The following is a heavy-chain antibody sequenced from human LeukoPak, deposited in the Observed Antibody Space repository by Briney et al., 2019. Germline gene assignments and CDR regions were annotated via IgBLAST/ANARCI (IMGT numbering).Heavy chain of an antibody. CDR3: ARQRVAAAGSVDY. CDR2: IIPILGIA. CDR1: GGTFSSYA. Sequence: ASVKVSCKASGGTFSSYAISWVRQAPGQGLEWMGRIIPILGIANYAQKFQGRVTITADKSTSTAYMELSSLRSEYTAVYYCARQRVAAAGSVDYWGQGTLVTVSS. V-gene: IGHV1-69*04. D-gene: IGHD6-13*01. J-gene: IGHJ4*02.